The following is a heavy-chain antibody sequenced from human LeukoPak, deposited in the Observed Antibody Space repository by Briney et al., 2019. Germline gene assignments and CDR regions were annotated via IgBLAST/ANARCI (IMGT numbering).Heavy chain of an antibody. J-gene: IGHJ4*02. CDR1: GYTFTGYY. CDR3: ARGTYYYGSGSYAAY. CDR2: INPNSGGT. D-gene: IGHD3-10*01. Sequence: ASVKVSRKASGYTFTGYYMHWVRQAPGQGLEWMGWINPNSGGTNYAQKFQGRVTMTRDTSISTAYMELSRLRSDDTAVYYCARGTYYYGSGSYAAYWGQGTLVTVSS. V-gene: IGHV1-2*02.